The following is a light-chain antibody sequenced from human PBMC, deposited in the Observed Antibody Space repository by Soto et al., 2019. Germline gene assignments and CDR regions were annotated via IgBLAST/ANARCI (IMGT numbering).Light chain of an antibody. J-gene: IGKJ4*01. V-gene: IGKV3-11*01. CDR1: QSVSSY. CDR3: QQRSNWPLLT. Sequence: DIVLTQSPATLSLSPGERATLSCRASQSVSSYLAWYQQKPGHAPRLLIYDASNKDTGIPARFSGSGSGTDFTLTISSLEPEDFAVYYCQQRSNWPLLTFGGGTKVEIK. CDR2: DAS.